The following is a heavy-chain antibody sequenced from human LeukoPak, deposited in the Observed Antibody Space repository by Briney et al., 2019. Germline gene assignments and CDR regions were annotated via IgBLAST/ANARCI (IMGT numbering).Heavy chain of an antibody. CDR1: GFTFSGSA. Sequence: GGSLRLSCAASGFTFSGSALHWVRQASGKGLEWVGRIRSTANGYATAYAASVKGRFTISRDNSKNTLYLQMNSLRAEDTAVYYCARVGFEGYRSRTTDYFDYWGQGTLVTVSS. D-gene: IGHD3-16*02. CDR2: IRSTANGYAT. J-gene: IGHJ4*02. V-gene: IGHV3-73*01. CDR3: ARVGFEGYRSRTTDYFDY.